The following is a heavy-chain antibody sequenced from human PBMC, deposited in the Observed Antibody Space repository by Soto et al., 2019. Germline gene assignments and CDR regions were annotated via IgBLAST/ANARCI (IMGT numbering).Heavy chain of an antibody. CDR1: GYSISSGYY. V-gene: IGHV4-38-2*02. D-gene: IGHD1-1*01. Sequence: PSETLSLTCAVSGYSISSGYYWGWSRQPPGKGLEWIGSIYHSGSTYYNPSLKSRVTISVDTSKNQFSLKLSSVTAADTAVYYCARDSAQLAWFDPWGQGILVTVSS. CDR2: IYHSGST. J-gene: IGHJ5*02. CDR3: ARDSAQLAWFDP.